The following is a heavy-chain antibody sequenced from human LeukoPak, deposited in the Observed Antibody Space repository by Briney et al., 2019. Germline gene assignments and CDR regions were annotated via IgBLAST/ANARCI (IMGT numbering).Heavy chain of an antibody. J-gene: IGHJ5*02. D-gene: IGHD3-10*01. Sequence: SETLSLTCTVSGGSISSYCWSWIRQPPGKGLEWIGYIYYSGSTNYNPSLKSRVTISVDTSKNQFSLKLSSVTAADTAVYYCARGGDFSFDPWGQGTLVTVSS. CDR3: ARGGDFSFDP. CDR2: IYYSGST. V-gene: IGHV4-59*01. CDR1: GGSISSYC.